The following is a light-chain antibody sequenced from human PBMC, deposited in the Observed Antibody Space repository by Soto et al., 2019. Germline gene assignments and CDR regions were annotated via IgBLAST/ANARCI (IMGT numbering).Light chain of an antibody. CDR3: HQYIDSPRT. CDR1: QIVSSSY. CDR2: DAS. V-gene: IGKV3-20*01. Sequence: EIVLTQSPGTLSLSPGDRATLSCRASQIVSSSYLAWYQQKPGQAPRLLIYDASSRATGIPDRFSGSGSETDFTLTINRLEPEDFAVYYCHQYIDSPRTFGQGTKVEIK. J-gene: IGKJ1*01.